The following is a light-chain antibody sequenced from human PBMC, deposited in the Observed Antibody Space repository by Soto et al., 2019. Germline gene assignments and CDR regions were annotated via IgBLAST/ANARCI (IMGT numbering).Light chain of an antibody. CDR2: RNN. J-gene: IGLJ2*01. CDR1: SSNIGSNY. Sequence: QSVLTQPPSASRTPGQRVTISCSGSSSNIGSNYVYWYQQLPGTAPKLLIYRNNQRPSGVPDRFSGSKSGTSASLAISGLRSEDEADYYCAAWDDSLSVVFGGGTKVTVL. V-gene: IGLV1-47*01. CDR3: AAWDDSLSVV.